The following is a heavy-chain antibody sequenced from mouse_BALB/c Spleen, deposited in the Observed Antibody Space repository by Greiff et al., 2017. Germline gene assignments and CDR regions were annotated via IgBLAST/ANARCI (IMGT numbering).Heavy chain of an antibody. CDR1: GFTFTDYY. CDR2: IRNKANGYTT. Sequence: EVQLVESGGGLVQPGGSLRLSCATSGFTFTDYYMSWVRQPPGKALEWLGFIRNKANGYTTEYSASVKGRFTISRDNSQSILYLQMNTLRAEDSATYYCARGGVSYAMDYWGQGTSVTVAS. CDR3: ARGGVSYAMDY. V-gene: IGHV7-3*02. J-gene: IGHJ4*01.